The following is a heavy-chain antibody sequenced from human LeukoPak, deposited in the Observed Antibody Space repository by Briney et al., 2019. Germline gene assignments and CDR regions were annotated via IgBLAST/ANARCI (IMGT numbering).Heavy chain of an antibody. D-gene: IGHD3-22*01. CDR1: GYSISSGYY. J-gene: IGHJ4*02. V-gene: IGHV4-38-2*02. CDR3: ARVTGYMIEDYFDY. Sequence: SETLSLTCTVSGYSISSGYYWGWIRQSPEKGLEWIGSIYHSGATYYNPSLKSRVTISVDTSKNQFSLKVTSVTAADTAVYYCARVTGYMIEDYFDYWGQGTLVTVSS. CDR2: IYHSGAT.